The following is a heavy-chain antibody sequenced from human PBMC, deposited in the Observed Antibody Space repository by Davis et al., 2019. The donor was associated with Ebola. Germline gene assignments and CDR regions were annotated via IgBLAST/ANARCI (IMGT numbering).Heavy chain of an antibody. V-gene: IGHV4-59*08. Sequence: MPSETLSLTCTVSGGSISSHYWSWIRQPPGKGLAWIGYIYYSGSTNYNPSLKSRVTISVDTSKNQFSLKLSSVTAADTAVYYCARGRRYSYGPPRYWGQGTLVTVSS. CDR3: ARGRRYSYGPPRY. D-gene: IGHD5-18*01. CDR2: IYYSGST. J-gene: IGHJ4*02. CDR1: GGSISSHY.